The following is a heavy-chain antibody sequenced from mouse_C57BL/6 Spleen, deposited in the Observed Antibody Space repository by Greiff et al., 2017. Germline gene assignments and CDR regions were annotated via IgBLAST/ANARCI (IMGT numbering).Heavy chain of an antibody. CDR2: INPSSGYT. D-gene: IGHD1-1*01. V-gene: IGHV1-4*01. CDR1: GYTFTSYT. CDR3: ASDGSNPFAY. Sequence: QVQLKQSGAELARPGASVKMSCKASGYTFTSYTMHWVKQRPGQGLEWIGYINPSSGYTKYNQKFKDKATLTADKSSSTAYMQLSSLTSEDSAVYYCASDGSNPFAYWGQGTLVTVSA. J-gene: IGHJ3*01.